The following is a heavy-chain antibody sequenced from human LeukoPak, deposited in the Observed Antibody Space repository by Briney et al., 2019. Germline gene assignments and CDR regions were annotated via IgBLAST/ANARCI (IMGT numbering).Heavy chain of an antibody. D-gene: IGHD5-24*01. CDR3: ARFPGGEMATIVDY. Sequence: ASVKVSCKASGYTFTSYDINWVRQATGQGLEWMGWMNPNSGNTGYAQKFQGRVTMTRDTSTSTVYMELSSLRSEDTAVYYCARFPGGEMATIVDYWGQGTLVTVSS. J-gene: IGHJ4*02. CDR1: GYTFTSYD. CDR2: MNPNSGNT. V-gene: IGHV1-8*01.